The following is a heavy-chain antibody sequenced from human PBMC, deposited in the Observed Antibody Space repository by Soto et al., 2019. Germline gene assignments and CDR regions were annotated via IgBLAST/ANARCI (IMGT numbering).Heavy chain of an antibody. D-gene: IGHD2-21*01. CDR2: IIPMLGVR. CDR3: TIGSWSGEVFDI. Sequence: QVQLVQSGAEVKKPGSSVKVSCKDSGGTFSTYSMFWVRQAPGQGLEWMGRIIPMLGVRNYAQRFQDRVTITADKATATVHMELSSARSEDTALYYCTIGSWSGEVFDIWGQGTMVTVSS. V-gene: IGHV1-69*02. CDR1: GGTFSTYS. J-gene: IGHJ3*02.